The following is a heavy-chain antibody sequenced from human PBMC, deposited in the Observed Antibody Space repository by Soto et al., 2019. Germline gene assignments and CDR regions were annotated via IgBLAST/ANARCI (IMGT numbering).Heavy chain of an antibody. Sequence: PVGSVRLSCASSGFTFNTYGMHWVRHAPGKGLEWVAVISYDAKSKLYVDSVRGRFTISRDNSKNTLFLQMDSLRPEDTALYYCARGILEAGPFDSWGQGTLVTVSS. D-gene: IGHD1-1*01. V-gene: IGHV3-30*03. CDR2: ISYDAKSK. CDR1: GFTFNTYG. CDR3: ARGILEAGPFDS. J-gene: IGHJ4*02.